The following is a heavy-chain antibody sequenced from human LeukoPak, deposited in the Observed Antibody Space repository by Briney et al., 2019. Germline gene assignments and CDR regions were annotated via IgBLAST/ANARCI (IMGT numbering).Heavy chain of an antibody. J-gene: IGHJ6*03. CDR3: ARGRYYYYMDV. CDR2: IYTSGST. CDR1: GGSISSGTYY. V-gene: IGHV4-61*02. Sequence: SETLSLTCTVSGGSISSGTYYWSWIRQPAGKGLEWIGRIYTSGSTNYNPSLKSRVTISVDTSKNQFSLKLSSVTAADTAVYYCARGRYYYYMDVWGKGTTVTVSS.